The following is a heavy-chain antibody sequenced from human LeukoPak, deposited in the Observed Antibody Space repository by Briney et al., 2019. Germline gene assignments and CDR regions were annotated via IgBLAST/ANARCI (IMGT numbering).Heavy chain of an antibody. CDR3: AGTDYGDYSTGYYGMDV. J-gene: IGHJ6*02. V-gene: IGHV3-66*01. D-gene: IGHD4-17*01. CDR2: IYSGGST. Sequence: GGSLRLSCAASGFTFSGYYMSWVRQAPGKGLEWVSVIYSGGSTNYTHSVKGRFTISIDNSKNTLYLQMNSLRAEDTAVYYCAGTDYGDYSTGYYGMDVWGQGTTVTVSS. CDR1: GFTFSGYY.